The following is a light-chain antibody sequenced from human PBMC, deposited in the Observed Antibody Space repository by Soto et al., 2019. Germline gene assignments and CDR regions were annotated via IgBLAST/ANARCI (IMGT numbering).Light chain of an antibody. CDR1: QSLVWGDGNTY. CDR2: QVS. CDR3: MQGSHWPPT. V-gene: IGKV2-30*01. Sequence: DVVMTQSPLSLPVTLGQPASISCSSSQSLVWGDGNTYLHWFQQRPGQSQRRLIYQVSNRDSGVPDRFSATGSSTDFTLKISRLEAEDVGIYYCMQGSHWPPTFGGGTQVEIK. J-gene: IGKJ4*01.